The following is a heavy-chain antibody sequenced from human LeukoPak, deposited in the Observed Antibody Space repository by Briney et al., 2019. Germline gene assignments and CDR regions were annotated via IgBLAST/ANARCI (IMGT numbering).Heavy chain of an antibody. V-gene: IGHV3-23*01. CDR2: ISGSGGST. CDR1: GFTFSSYA. CDR3: AKLRYCSGATRCFDY. J-gene: IGHJ4*02. Sequence: GGSLRLSCAASGFTFSSYAMSWVRQAPGKGLEWVSAISGSGGSTYYADSVKGRFTISRDNSKNTLYLQMNSLGAEDTAVYYCAKLRYCSGATRCFDYWGQGTLVTVSS. D-gene: IGHD2-15*01.